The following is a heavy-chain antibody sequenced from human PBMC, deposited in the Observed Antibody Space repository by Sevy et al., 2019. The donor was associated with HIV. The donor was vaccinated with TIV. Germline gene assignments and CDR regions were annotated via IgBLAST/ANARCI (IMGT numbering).Heavy chain of an antibody. CDR2: IGSSGNIK. J-gene: IGHJ5*02. D-gene: IGHD3-16*01. Sequence: GGSLRLSCAASGFTFSDYYMSWIRQAPGKGLEWVAYIGSSGNIKNHADSVKGRFTISRDNAKKTLYLQMNSLRADDTAVYYCVRENWGSYGASGWFDPWGQGTLVTVSS. CDR3: VRENWGSYGASGWFDP. CDR1: GFTFSDYY. V-gene: IGHV3-11*01.